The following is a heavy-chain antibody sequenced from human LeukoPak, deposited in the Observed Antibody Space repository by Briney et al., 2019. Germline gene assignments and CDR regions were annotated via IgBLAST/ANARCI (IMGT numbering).Heavy chain of an antibody. V-gene: IGHV3-48*03. D-gene: IGHD3-10*02. CDR3: AELGITMIGGV. Sequence: GGSLGLSCVASGFTFSSYEMNWVRQAAGKGLDWVSYISSSGSTIYYADSVKGRFTISRDNAKNSLYLQMNSLRAEDTAVYYCAELGITMIGGVWGKGTTVTISS. CDR1: GFTFSSYE. J-gene: IGHJ6*04. CDR2: ISSSGSTI.